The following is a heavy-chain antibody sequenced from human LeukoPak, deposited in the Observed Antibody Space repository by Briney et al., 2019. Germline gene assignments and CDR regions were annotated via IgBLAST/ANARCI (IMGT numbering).Heavy chain of an antibody. V-gene: IGHV3-48*04. Sequence: GGSLRLSCAASGFTFSSYWMSWVRQAPGKGLEWISYIIGSGNTIYYADSVKGRFTISRDNAKNSLYLQMNSLRADDTAVYYCARERTTIVSGTTIGAYWGQGTLVTVSS. J-gene: IGHJ4*02. CDR2: IIGSGNTI. CDR3: ARERTTIVSGTTIGAY. CDR1: GFTFSSYW. D-gene: IGHD2/OR15-2a*01.